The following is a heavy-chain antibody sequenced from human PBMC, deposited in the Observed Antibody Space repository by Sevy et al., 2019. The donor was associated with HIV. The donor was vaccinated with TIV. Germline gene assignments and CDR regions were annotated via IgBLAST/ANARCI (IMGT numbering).Heavy chain of an antibody. Sequence: GGSLRLSCAASGFTVSSNYMSWVRQAPGKGLEWVSVIYSGGSTYYADSVKGRFTISRDNSKNTLYLQMNSLRAEDTAVYYCARDRXGITIFGVVTYGMDVWGQGTTVTVSS. V-gene: IGHV3-53*01. CDR3: ARDRXGITIFGVVTYGMDV. CDR1: GFTVSSNY. D-gene: IGHD3-3*01. CDR2: IYSGGST. J-gene: IGHJ6*02.